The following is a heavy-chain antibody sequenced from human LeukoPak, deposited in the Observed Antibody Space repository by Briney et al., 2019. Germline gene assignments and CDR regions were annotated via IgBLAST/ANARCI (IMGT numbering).Heavy chain of an antibody. Sequence: PGGSLRLSCAVSGFTFSDYYMSWIRQAPGKGLEWLSYISGSGDYTNYADSAKGRFTISRDNAKKSLYLQMNSLRAEDTAVYYCVGFYYSAFFDYWGQGTLVTVSS. J-gene: IGHJ4*02. V-gene: IGHV3-11*03. D-gene: IGHD4/OR15-4a*01. CDR1: GFTFSDYY. CDR3: VGFYYSAFFDY. CDR2: ISGSGDYT.